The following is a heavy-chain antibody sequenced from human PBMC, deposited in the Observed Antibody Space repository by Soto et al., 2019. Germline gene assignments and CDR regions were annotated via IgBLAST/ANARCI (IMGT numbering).Heavy chain of an antibody. D-gene: IGHD3-22*01. V-gene: IGHV3-23*01. CDR2: ITGSGGNT. CDR1: GFTFSSYA. Sequence: EVQLLESGGGLVQPGGSLKLSCEASGFTFSSYAMSWVRQAPGKGLEWVSSITGSGGNTYYADSVKGRFTIPGDNSKNALYLQRNSLRAEDRAVYYCAEAKYYDSSGYFDSFDYWGQGTLVSVSS. J-gene: IGHJ4*02. CDR3: AEAKYYDSSGYFDSFDY.